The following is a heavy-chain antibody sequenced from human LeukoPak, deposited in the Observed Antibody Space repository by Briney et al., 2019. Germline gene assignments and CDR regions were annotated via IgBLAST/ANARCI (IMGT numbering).Heavy chain of an antibody. D-gene: IGHD3-22*01. Sequence: KSGGSLRLSCAASGFTFSSYSMNWVRQAPGKGLEWVSSISSSSSYIYYADSVKGRFTISRDNAKNSLYLQMNSLRAEDTAVYYCARDEVDSSGYLDAFDIWGQGTMVTVSS. V-gene: IGHV3-21*01. CDR3: ARDEVDSSGYLDAFDI. J-gene: IGHJ3*02. CDR1: GFTFSSYS. CDR2: ISSSSSYI.